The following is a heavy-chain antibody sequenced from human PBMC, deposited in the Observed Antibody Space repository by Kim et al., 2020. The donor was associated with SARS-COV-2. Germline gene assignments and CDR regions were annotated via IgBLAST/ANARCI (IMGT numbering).Heavy chain of an antibody. J-gene: IGHJ6*01. CDR2: ISYEGSKK. CDR1: GFSFNNFG. V-gene: IGHV3-30*18. D-gene: IGHD3-16*01. Sequence: GGSLRLSCAASGFSFNNFGMHWVRQAPGKGLEWLSLISYEGSKKYYADSLKGRFTISRDSSKNTLYLQMNSLRAEDTALYYCAKDRSSFMLTLGGESRGFEIWGQGNTVTVSS. CDR3: AKDRSSFMLTLGGESRGFEI.